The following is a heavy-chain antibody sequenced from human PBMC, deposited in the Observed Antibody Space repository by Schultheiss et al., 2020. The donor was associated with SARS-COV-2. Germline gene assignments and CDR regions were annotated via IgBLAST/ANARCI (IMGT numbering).Heavy chain of an antibody. Sequence: SETLSLTCTVSGYSISSGYYWGWIRQPPGKGLEWIGSIYHSGSTYYNPSLKSRVTISVDTSKNQFSLKLSSVTAADTAVYYCARVRDSSGWYVGYWGQGTLVTVSS. D-gene: IGHD6-19*01. J-gene: IGHJ4*02. CDR3: ARVRDSSGWYVGY. V-gene: IGHV4-38-2*02. CDR1: GYSISSGYY. CDR2: IYHSGST.